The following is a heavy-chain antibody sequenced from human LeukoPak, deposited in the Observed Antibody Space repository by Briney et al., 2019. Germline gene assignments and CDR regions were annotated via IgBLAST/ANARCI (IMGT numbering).Heavy chain of an antibody. CDR2: IYSGGST. Sequence: GGSLRLSCAASGFTVSSNYMSWVRQAPGKGLEWVSVIYSGGSTYYADSVKGRFTISRDNSKNTLYLRMNSLRAEDTAVYYCARVRGITMVRGVINPYYFDYWGQGTLVTVSS. CDR1: GFTVSSNY. J-gene: IGHJ4*02. CDR3: ARVRGITMVRGVINPYYFDY. V-gene: IGHV3-53*01. D-gene: IGHD3-10*01.